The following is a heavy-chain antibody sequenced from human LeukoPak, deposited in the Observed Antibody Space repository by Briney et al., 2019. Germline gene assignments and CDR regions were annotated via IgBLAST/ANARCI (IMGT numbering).Heavy chain of an antibody. J-gene: IGHJ3*02. CDR2: IIPIFGTA. CDR1: GGTFSSYA. D-gene: IGHD4-17*01. CDR3: ASSVSPTVTTSPFDAFDI. V-gene: IGHV1-69*13. Sequence: SVKVSCKASGGTFSSYAISWVRQAPGQGLEWMGGIIPIFGTANYAQKFQGRVTITADESTSTAYMELSSLRSEDTAVYYCASSVSPTVTTSPFDAFDIWGQGTMVTVSS.